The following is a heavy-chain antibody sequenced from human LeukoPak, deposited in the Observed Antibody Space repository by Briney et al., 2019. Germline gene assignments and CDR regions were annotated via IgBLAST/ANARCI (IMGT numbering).Heavy chain of an antibody. CDR3: VIVYYDSSGYLRGYFDY. V-gene: IGHV1-8*01. CDR1: GYTFTSYD. J-gene: IGHJ4*02. D-gene: IGHD3-22*01. CDR2: MNPNSGNT. Sequence: ASVKVSCKASGYTFTSYDINWVRQATGQGLEWMGWMNPNSGNTGYAQKFQGRVTMTRNTSISTAYMELSSLRSEDAAVYYCVIVYYDSSGYLRGYFDYWGQGTLVTVPS.